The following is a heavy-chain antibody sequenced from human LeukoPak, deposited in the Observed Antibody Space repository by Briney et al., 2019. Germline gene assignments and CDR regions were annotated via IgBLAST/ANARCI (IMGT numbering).Heavy chain of an antibody. V-gene: IGHV4-34*01. CDR1: GVSFSGNY. J-gene: IGHJ4*02. D-gene: IGHD2/OR15-2a*01. CDR3: ARIRCSPTDNTCYNY. CDR2: IYHSRYT. Sequence: SETLSLTCAVHGVSFSGNYWSWIRQSPEKGLEWIGEIYHSRYTTYNPSLKSRVTISADTSENQLSLRLTSVTAADTALYYCARIRCSPTDNTCYNYGGQATLVTVSS.